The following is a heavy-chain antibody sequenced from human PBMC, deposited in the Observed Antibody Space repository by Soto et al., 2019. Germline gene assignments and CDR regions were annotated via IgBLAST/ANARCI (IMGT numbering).Heavy chain of an antibody. V-gene: IGHV3-30-3*01. CDR1: GFTFSSYA. CDR3: ARVYYGDYEAMSNY. D-gene: IGHD4-17*01. CDR2: ISYDGSNK. Sequence: QVQLVESGGGVVQPGRSLRLSCAASGFTFSSYAMHWVRQAPGKGLEWVAVISYDGSNKYYADSVKGRFTISRDNSKNTLYLQMNGLRAEDTAVYYCARVYYGDYEAMSNYWGQGTLVTVSS. J-gene: IGHJ4*02.